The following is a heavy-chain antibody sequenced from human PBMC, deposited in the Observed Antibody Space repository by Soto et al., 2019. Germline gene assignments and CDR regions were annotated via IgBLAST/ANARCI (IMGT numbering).Heavy chain of an antibody. V-gene: IGHV3-74*01. CDR3: ARELPLSTVTTRGNYYYYGMDV. Sequence: GGSLRLSCAASGFTFSSYWMHWVRQAPGKGLVWVSRINSDGSSTSYADSVKGRFTISRDNAKNTLYLQMNSLRAEDTAVYYCARELPLSTVTTRGNYYYYGMDVWGQGTTVTVSS. CDR2: INSDGSST. CDR1: GFTFSSYW. D-gene: IGHD4-4*01. J-gene: IGHJ6*02.